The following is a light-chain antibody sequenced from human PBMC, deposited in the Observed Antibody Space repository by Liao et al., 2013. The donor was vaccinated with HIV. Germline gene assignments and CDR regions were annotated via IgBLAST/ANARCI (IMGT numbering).Light chain of an antibody. CDR2: KDS. CDR1: ALAKQH. Sequence: SYELEQPPSLSVSPGQTAKISCSGDALAKQHTYWYQQKPGQAPVLLIYKDSERPSGIPERFSGSNSGNTATLTISETQAMDEADYYCQAWDTNTAIFGGGTKLTVL. J-gene: IGLJ2*01. V-gene: IGLV3-1*01. CDR3: QAWDTNTAI.